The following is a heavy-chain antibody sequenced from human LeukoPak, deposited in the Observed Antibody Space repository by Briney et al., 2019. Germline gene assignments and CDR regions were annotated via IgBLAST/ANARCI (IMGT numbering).Heavy chain of an antibody. CDR2: ILNDGSNE. CDR3: AKGWRLYDSSVYFYS. Sequence: GGSLRLSCEAPGFTFSKYGMHWLRQAPGKGLEWVAVILNDGSNEYYIDSVKGRLTISRDNSRNTLYLQMDSLRPEDTAVYYCAKGWRLYDSSVYFYSWGQGTLVTVAS. CDR1: GFTFSKYG. V-gene: IGHV3-30*18. D-gene: IGHD3-22*01. J-gene: IGHJ5*01.